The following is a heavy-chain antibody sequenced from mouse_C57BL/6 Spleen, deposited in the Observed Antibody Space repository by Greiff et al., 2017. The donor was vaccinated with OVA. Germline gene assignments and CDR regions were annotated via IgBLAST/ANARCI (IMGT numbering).Heavy chain of an antibody. CDR3: AREGPLGYYFDY. J-gene: IGHJ2*01. CDR2: ISSGSSTI. Sequence: EVKLMESGGGLVKPGGSLKLSCAASGFTFSDYGMHWVRQAPEKGLEWVAYISSGSSTIYYADTVKGRFTIPRDNAKNTLFLQMTRLRSEDTAVYCCAREGPLGYYFDYWGQGTTLTVSS. D-gene: IGHD6-1*01. CDR1: GFTFSDYG. V-gene: IGHV5-17*01.